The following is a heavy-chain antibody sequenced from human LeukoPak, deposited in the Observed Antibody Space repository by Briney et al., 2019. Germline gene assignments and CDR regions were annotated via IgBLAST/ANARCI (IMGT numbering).Heavy chain of an antibody. CDR1: GFSFNTSA. Sequence: GGSLRLSSAASGFSFNTSAMSWVLQAPGKGLEWVSTISGGGRSTDYADSVKGQFTISRDNSKNTLYLQMNSLRAEDTAVYYCARERYFDYWGQGTLVTVSS. CDR3: ARERYFDY. CDR2: ISGGGRST. J-gene: IGHJ4*02. V-gene: IGHV3-23*01.